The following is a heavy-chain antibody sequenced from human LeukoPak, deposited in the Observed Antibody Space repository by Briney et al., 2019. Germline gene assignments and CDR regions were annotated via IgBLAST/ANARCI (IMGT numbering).Heavy chain of an antibody. D-gene: IGHD2-2*01. CDR1: GFTVSSNY. CDR2: IYSGGST. CDR3: AREDIVVVPAVRINYYYYYMDV. J-gene: IGHJ6*03. V-gene: IGHV3-66*01. Sequence: GGSLRLSCAASGFTVSSNYMSWVRQAPGKGLEWVSVIYSGGSTYYADSVKGRFTISRDNSKNTLYLQMNSLRAEDTAVYYCAREDIVVVPAVRINYYYYYMDVWGKGTTVTVSS.